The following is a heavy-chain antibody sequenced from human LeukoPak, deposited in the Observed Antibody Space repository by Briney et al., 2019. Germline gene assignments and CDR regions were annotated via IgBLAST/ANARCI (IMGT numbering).Heavy chain of an antibody. CDR3: ARDSSGSY. CDR1: GYTFTSYD. CDR2: INPSGGST. V-gene: IGHV1-46*01. D-gene: IGHD3-22*01. Sequence: ASVRVSCKASGYTFTSYDINWVRQAPGQGLEWMGIINPSGGSTSYAQKFQGRVTMTRDTSTSTVHMELSSLRSEDTAVYYCARDSSGSYWGQGTLVTVSS. J-gene: IGHJ4*02.